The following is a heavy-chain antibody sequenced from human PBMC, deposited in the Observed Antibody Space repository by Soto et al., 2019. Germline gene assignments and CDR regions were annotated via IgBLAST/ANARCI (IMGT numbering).Heavy chain of an antibody. J-gene: IGHJ4*02. CDR3: AGGNYDFWSGFS. D-gene: IGHD3-3*01. CDR2: IYHSGST. V-gene: IGHV4-4*03. CDR1: GGSISSSNW. Sequence: LRETLSLTCAVSGGSISSSNWWSWVRQPPGKGLEWIGEIYHSGSTNYNPSLKSRVTISVDKSKNQFSLKLSSVTAADTAVYYCAGGNYDFWSGFSWGQGTLVTVSS.